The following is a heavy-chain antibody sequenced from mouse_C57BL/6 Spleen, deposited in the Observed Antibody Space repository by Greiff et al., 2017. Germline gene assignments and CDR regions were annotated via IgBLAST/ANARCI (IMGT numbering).Heavy chain of an antibody. D-gene: IGHD1-1*01. Sequence: QVQLQQSGPGLVAPSQSLSITCTVSGSSLTSYAISWVRQPPGKGLEWLGVIWTGGGTNYNSALKSRLSISKDNSKSQVFLKMNSLQTDDTARYYCARNYYGSSLYYFDYWGQGTTLTVSS. CDR2: IWTGGGT. V-gene: IGHV2-9-1*01. CDR1: GSSLTSYA. CDR3: ARNYYGSSLYYFDY. J-gene: IGHJ2*01.